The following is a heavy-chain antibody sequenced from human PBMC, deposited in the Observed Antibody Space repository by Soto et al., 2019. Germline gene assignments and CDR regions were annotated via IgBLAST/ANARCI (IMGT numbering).Heavy chain of an antibody. CDR1: GFTFSSYA. J-gene: IGHJ2*01. V-gene: IGHV3-23*01. Sequence: EVQLLESGGGLVQPGGSLRLSCAASGFTFSSYAMSWVRQAPGKGLEWVSAISGSGGSRYYADSVKGRFTISRDNSKNTVYLQMNRLRAEDTAVYYCAKACGCGGYGYFELWGRGTLGTVSS. CDR3: AKACGCGGYGYFEL. D-gene: IGHD3-10*01. CDR2: ISGSGGSR.